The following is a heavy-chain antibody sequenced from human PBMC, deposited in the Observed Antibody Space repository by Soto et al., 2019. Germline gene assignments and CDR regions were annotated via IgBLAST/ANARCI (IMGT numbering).Heavy chain of an antibody. Sequence: EVQLLESGGGLVQPGGSLRLSCAASGFTFSSYAMRWVRQAPGKGLEWVSAVSGSGGSTYYADSVKGRFTISRDNSKNTLYLQMNSLRAEDTAVYCCARRGPGTDFDYWGQGTLVTVSS. V-gene: IGHV3-23*01. J-gene: IGHJ4*02. CDR3: ARRGPGTDFDY. CDR2: VSGSGGST. D-gene: IGHD6-13*01. CDR1: GFTFSSYA.